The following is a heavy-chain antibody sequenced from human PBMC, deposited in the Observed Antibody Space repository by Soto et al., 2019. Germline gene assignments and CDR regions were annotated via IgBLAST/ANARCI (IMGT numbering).Heavy chain of an antibody. Sequence: GGSLRLSCAASGFTFSSYSMNWVRQAPGKGLEWVSYISSSSSTIYYADSVEGRFTISRDNAKNSLYLQMNSLRAEDTAVYYCARAQLRFLEWSPGFDYWGQGTLVTVSS. V-gene: IGHV3-48*01. J-gene: IGHJ4*02. CDR3: ARAQLRFLEWSPGFDY. D-gene: IGHD3-3*01. CDR1: GFTFSSYS. CDR2: ISSSSSTI.